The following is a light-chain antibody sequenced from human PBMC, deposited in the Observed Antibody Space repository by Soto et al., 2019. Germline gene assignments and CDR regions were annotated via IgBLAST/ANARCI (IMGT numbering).Light chain of an antibody. V-gene: IGKV3-20*01. J-gene: IGKJ4*01. CDR3: QQYGSSPLT. CDR2: GAS. Sequence: EIVLTQSPGTLSLSPGERATLSCRASQSVSSSYLAWYQQKPGQAPRLLIYGASSRATGILDRFSGSGSGTDFTLTISILEPEDFAVYYCQQYGSSPLTFGLGTKVEIK. CDR1: QSVSSSY.